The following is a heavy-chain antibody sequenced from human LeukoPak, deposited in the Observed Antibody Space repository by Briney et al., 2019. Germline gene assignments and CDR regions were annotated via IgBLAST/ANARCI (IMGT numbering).Heavy chain of an antibody. CDR1: GFTFSSYT. D-gene: IGHD3-22*01. CDR2: ISTSSIYI. CDR3: ATNYDSSGYLSHFQH. J-gene: IGHJ1*01. Sequence: GGSLRLSCAASGFTFSSYTMNWVRQAPGKGLEWVSSISTSSIYIYYADSVKGRFTISRDNAENSLYLQMNSLRAEDTAVYYCATNYDSSGYLSHFQHWGQGTLVTVSS. V-gene: IGHV3-21*01.